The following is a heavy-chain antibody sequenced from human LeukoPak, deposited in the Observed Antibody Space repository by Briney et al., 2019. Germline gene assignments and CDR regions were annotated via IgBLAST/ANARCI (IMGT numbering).Heavy chain of an antibody. CDR3: ARGLRYCSSTSCYHFDY. D-gene: IGHD2-2*01. CDR1: GYTFTSYD. V-gene: IGHV1-8*01. J-gene: IGHJ4*02. Sequence: ASVKVSCKASGYTFTSYDINSVRRATGQGLEWMGWMNPNSGNTGYAQKFQGRATMTRNTSISTAYMELSSLRSEDTAVYYCARGLRYCSSTSCYHFDYWGQGTLVTVSS. CDR2: MNPNSGNT.